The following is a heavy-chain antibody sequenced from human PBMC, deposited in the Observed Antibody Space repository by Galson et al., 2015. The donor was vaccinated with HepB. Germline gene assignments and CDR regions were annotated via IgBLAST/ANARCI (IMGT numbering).Heavy chain of an antibody. CDR3: AKDYLPYYDRWGSYSDLYYFDY. J-gene: IGHJ4*02. D-gene: IGHD3-22*01. V-gene: IGHV3-23*01. Sequence: SLRLSCAASGFTFNYHAMNWVRQAPGKGLEWVASISGSGSSTYYADSVKGRFTISRDNSLDTVDLQMDSLRVDDTAVYYRAKDYLPYYDRWGSYSDLYYFDYWGQGTLVTVSS. CDR2: ISGSGSST. CDR1: GFTFNYHA.